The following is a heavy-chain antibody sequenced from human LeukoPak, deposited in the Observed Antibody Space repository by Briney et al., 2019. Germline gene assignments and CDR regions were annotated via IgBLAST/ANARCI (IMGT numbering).Heavy chain of an antibody. CDR3: ARDTGIAAAGMIDY. Sequence: PSETLSLTCTVSGGSISSSSYYWGWIRQPPGKGLEWIVSIYYSGSTYYNPSLKSRVTISVDTSKNQFSLKLSSVTAADTAVYYCARDTGIAAAGMIDYWGQGTLVTVSS. D-gene: IGHD6-13*01. J-gene: IGHJ4*02. CDR1: GGSISSSSYY. V-gene: IGHV4-39*07. CDR2: IYYSGST.